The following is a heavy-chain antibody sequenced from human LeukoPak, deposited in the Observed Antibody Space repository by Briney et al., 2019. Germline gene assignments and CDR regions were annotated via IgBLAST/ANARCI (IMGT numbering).Heavy chain of an antibody. D-gene: IGHD4-17*01. J-gene: IGHJ4*02. CDR3: AREGPNDYGDYGTPSFDY. CDR2: IWYDGSNK. V-gene: IGHV3-33*01. CDR1: GFTFSSYG. Sequence: PGGSLRLSCAASGFTFSSYGMHWVRQAPGKGLEWVAVIWYDGSNKYYADSVKGRFTISRDNSKNTLYLQMNSLRAEDTAVYYCAREGPNDYGDYGTPSFDYWGQGTLVTVSS.